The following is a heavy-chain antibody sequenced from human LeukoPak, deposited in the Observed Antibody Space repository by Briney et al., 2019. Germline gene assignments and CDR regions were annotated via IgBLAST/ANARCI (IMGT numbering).Heavy chain of an antibody. V-gene: IGHV3-23*01. D-gene: IGHD6-13*01. CDR2: ISGTGGST. CDR1: GFTFSSYA. CDR3: AKLIAAGSATYYYYGMDV. J-gene: IGHJ6*04. Sequence: GGSLRLSCAASGFTFSSYAMSWVRQAPGKGLEWVSSISGTGGSTYYADSVKGRFTVSRDNPKNTLYLQMDRLRAEDTAIYYCAKLIAAGSATYYYYGMDVWGKGTTVTVSS.